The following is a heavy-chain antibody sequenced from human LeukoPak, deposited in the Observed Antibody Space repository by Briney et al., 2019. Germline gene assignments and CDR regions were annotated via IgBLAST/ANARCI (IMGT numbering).Heavy chain of an antibody. D-gene: IGHD6-19*01. V-gene: IGHV1-69*13. CDR1: GGTFSSYA. CDR2: IIPIFGTA. Sequence: ASVKVSCKASGGTFSSYAIGWVRQAPGRGLEWMGGIIPIFGTANYAQKFQGRVTITADESTSTAYMELSSLRSEDTAMYYCARDLFARGVAADYWGQGTLVTVSS. CDR3: ARDLFARGVAADY. J-gene: IGHJ4*02.